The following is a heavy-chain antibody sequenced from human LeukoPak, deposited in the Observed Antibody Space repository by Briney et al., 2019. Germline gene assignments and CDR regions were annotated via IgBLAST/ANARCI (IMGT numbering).Heavy chain of an antibody. CDR3: ARGRLDY. CDR1: GFTFSSYA. Sequence: QPGGSLRLSCAASGFTFSSYAMHWVRQAPGKGLEWVAVISYDGSNKYYADSVKGRFTISRDNSKNTLYLQMNSLRAEDTAVYYCARGRLDYWGQGTLVTVSS. CDR2: ISYDGSNK. J-gene: IGHJ4*02. V-gene: IGHV3-30-3*01.